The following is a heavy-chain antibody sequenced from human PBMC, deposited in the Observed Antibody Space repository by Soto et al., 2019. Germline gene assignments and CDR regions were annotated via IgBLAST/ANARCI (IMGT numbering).Heavy chain of an antibody. J-gene: IGHJ4*02. CDR1: GGTFSRNT. D-gene: IGHD6-13*01. Sequence: QVQLVQSGAEVKKPGSSVKVSCKASGGTFSRNTFSWVRQAPGQGLEWMGESIPIFGTANYAQKFQGRVTITADESTSTAYMELSSLRSEDTAVYYCARVRQLTPDYWGQGTLVTVSS. CDR3: ARVRQLTPDY. V-gene: IGHV1-69*01. CDR2: SIPIFGTA.